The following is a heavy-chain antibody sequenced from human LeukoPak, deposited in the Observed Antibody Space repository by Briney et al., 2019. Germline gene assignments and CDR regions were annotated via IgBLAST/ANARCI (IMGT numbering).Heavy chain of an antibody. V-gene: IGHV3-48*01. CDR1: GFSFSSYN. Sequence: GGSLRLSCAASGFSFSSYNMNWVRQAPGKGLEWVSYIRRSGSTIYYADSVKGRFTISRDNVKNSLYLQMNSLRVEDTAVYYCVRDPEALDFWGQGTLVIVSS. CDR3: VRDPEALDF. CDR2: IRRSGSTI. J-gene: IGHJ4*02.